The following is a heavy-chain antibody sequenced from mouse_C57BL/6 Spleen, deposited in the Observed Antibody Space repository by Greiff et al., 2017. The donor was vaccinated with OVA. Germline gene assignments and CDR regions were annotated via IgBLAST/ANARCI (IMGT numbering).Heavy chain of an antibody. J-gene: IGHJ2*01. V-gene: IGHV1-66*01. D-gene: IGHD2-14*01. CDR1: GYSFSSYY. CDR3: AREKVLTDY. CDR2: IYPGSGNT. Sequence: VQLQQSGPELVKPGASVKISCKASGYSFSSYYIHWVKQRPGQGLEWIGWIYPGSGNTKYTEKFKGKATLTADTSSSTAYMQLSSLTSEDSAVYYCAREKVLTDYWGQGTTLTVSS.